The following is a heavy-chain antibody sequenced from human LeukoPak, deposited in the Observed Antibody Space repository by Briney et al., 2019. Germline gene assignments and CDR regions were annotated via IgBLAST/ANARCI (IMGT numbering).Heavy chain of an antibody. CDR1: GLTFSNYA. CDR3: ARDGIAARPTNWFDP. Sequence: PGGSLRLSCAASGLTFSNYAMYWVRQAPGKGLERLAGITSDGNKKFHSDSVKGRFTISRDNFRNTLYLQMNSLRAEDTAVYYCARDGIAARPTNWFDPWGQGTLVTVSP. CDR2: ITSDGNKK. D-gene: IGHD6-6*01. V-gene: IGHV3-30-3*01. J-gene: IGHJ5*02.